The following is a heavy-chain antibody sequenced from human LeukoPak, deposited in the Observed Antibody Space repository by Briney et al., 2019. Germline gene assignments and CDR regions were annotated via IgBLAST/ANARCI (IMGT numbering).Heavy chain of an antibody. V-gene: IGHV1-2*02. Sequence: GASVKVSCKASGYAFTGHYMHWVRQAPGQGLEWMGWINANNGGTNYAQKFQGRVTMTRDTSLSTAYMELSSLRSDDTAVYYCTREGLSYSSGWYAGDYWGQGTLVIVSS. CDR1: GYAFTGHY. J-gene: IGHJ4*02. CDR3: TREGLSYSSGWYAGDY. D-gene: IGHD6-19*01. CDR2: INANNGGT.